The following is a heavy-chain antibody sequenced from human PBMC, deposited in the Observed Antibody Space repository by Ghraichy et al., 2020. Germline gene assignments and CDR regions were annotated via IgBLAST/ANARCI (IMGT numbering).Heavy chain of an antibody. CDR3: ARGYAFWAAYPNMDV. CDR2: FNPNSRGT. V-gene: IGHV1-2*02. Sequence: ASVKVSCKASGYTFTDHYFYWVRQAPGQGLEWMAWFNPNSRGTKSAQKFQGRVTMTTDTSTSTAYMALSRLTADDTAIYYCARGYAFWAAYPNMDVWGQGTTVTV. CDR1: GYTFTDHY. D-gene: IGHD3/OR15-3a*01. J-gene: IGHJ6*02.